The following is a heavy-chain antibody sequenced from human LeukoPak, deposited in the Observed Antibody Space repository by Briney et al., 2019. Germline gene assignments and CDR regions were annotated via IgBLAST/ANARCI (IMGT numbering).Heavy chain of an antibody. J-gene: IGHJ6*03. D-gene: IGHD3-10*01. V-gene: IGHV3-21*01. CDR2: ISSSSSYI. CDR1: GFTFSSYS. CDR3: ARAASGSITMVRGVIHYYYMDV. Sequence: PGGSLRLSCAASGFTFSSYSMNWVRQAPGKGLEWVSSISSSSSYIYYADSVKGRFTISRDNAQNSLYMQMNSLRAECTAVYYFARAASGSITMVRGVIHYYYMDVWGKGTTVTISS.